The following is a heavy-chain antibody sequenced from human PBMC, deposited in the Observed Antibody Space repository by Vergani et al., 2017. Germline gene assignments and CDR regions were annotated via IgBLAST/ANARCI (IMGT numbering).Heavy chain of an antibody. V-gene: IGHV4-61*10. D-gene: IGHD6-25*01. Sequence: QVQLQESGPGLVKPSQTLSLTCTVSGGSISSGSYYWSWIRQPAGKGLEWIGYIYYSGSTNYNPSLKSRVTISVDTSKNQFSLKLSSVTAADTAVYYCARDSHSSDGEAFDIWGQGTMVTVSS. CDR3: ARDSHSSDGEAFDI. CDR1: GGSISSGSYY. CDR2: IYYSGST. J-gene: IGHJ3*02.